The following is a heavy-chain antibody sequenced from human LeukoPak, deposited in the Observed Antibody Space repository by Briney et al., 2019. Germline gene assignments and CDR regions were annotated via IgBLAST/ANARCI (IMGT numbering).Heavy chain of an antibody. D-gene: IGHD5-24*01. V-gene: IGHV4-31*03. Sequence: SETLSLTCTVSGGSISSGGYYWSWIRQHPGEGLEWIGYIHYSGITYYNPSLKSRVTISVATSKNQFSLKLTSVTAADTAVYYCARGRWLQCYFDYWGQGTLVTVSS. CDR2: IHYSGIT. CDR3: ARGRWLQCYFDY. J-gene: IGHJ4*02. CDR1: GGSISSGGYY.